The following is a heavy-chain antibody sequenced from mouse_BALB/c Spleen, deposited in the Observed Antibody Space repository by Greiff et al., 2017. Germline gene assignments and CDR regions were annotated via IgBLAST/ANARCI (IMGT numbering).Heavy chain of an antibody. CDR3: SRWTGTKDYAMDY. V-gene: IGHV1-31*01. D-gene: IGHD3-3*01. J-gene: IGHJ4*01. CDR1: GYSFTGYY. CDR2: INPYNGAT. Sequence: EVQRVESGPELVKPGASVKISCKASGYSFTGYYMHWVKQSHVKSLEWIGRINPYNGATSYNQNFKDKASLTVDKSSSTAYMELHSLTSEDSAVYYCSRWTGTKDYAMDYWGQGTSVTVSS.